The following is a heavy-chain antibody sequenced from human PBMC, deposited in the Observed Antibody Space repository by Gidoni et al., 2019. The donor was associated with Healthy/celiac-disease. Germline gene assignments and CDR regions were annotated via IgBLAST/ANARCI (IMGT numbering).Heavy chain of an antibody. D-gene: IGHD2-15*01. CDR3: ARHRCSGGSCYHDAFDI. J-gene: IGHJ3*02. Sequence: QVQLQESGPGLVKPSETLSLTCSVSGYSISSGYYWGWIRQPPGKGLEWIGSIYHSGSTYYNPSLKSQVTISVDTSKNQFSLKLSSVTAADTAVYYWARHRCSGGSCYHDAFDIWGQGTMVTVSS. CDR1: GYSISSGYY. CDR2: IYHSGST. V-gene: IGHV4-38-2*01.